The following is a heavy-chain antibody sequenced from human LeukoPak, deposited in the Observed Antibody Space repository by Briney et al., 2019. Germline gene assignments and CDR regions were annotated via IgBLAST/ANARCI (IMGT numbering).Heavy chain of an antibody. CDR3: ARERGYMDV. V-gene: IGHV4-61*02. J-gene: IGHJ6*03. Sequence: SETLSLTCTVSGGSISSGSYYWSWIRQPAGKGLEWIGRIYTSGSTNYNPSLKSRVTISVDTSKNQFSLKLSSVTAADTAVYYCARERGYMDVWGKGTTVTVSS. CDR2: IYTSGST. CDR1: GGSISSGSYY.